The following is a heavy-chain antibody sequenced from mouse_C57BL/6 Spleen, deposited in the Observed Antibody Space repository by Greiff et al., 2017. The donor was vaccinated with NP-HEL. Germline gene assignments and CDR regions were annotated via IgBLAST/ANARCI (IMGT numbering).Heavy chain of an antibody. CDR2: IDPSDSYT. Sequence: QVQLQQPGAELVRPGTSVKLSCKASGYTFTSYWMHWVKQRPGQGLEWIGVIDPSDSYTNCNQKFKGKATLTVDTSSSTAYMQLSSLTSEDSAVYYCARRGGIYYDYFDDWGQGTTLTVSS. CDR3: ARRGGIYYDYFDD. V-gene: IGHV1-59*01. CDR1: GYTFTSYW. D-gene: IGHD2-4*01. J-gene: IGHJ2*01.